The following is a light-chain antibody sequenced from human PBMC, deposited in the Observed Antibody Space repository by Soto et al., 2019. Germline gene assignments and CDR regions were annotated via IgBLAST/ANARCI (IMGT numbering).Light chain of an antibody. Sequence: QSALTQPRSVSGSPGQSVTISCTGTNSDVGGYNYVSWCQRHPGKTPKLMIYDVTKRPSGVPDRCSGYKSGNTASLTISGLQAEDEADHYCCSYAGSYPYVFLTGTKVTVL. CDR1: NSDVGGYNY. V-gene: IGLV2-11*01. CDR3: CSYAGSYPYV. CDR2: DVT. J-gene: IGLJ1*01.